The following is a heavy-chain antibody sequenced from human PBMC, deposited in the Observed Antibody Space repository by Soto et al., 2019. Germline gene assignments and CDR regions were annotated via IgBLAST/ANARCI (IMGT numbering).Heavy chain of an antibody. J-gene: IGHJ5*02. D-gene: IGHD3-22*01. Sequence: ASVKVSCKASGYSFTSYYIHWVRQAPGQGLEWIGIINSTDGSTLYAPKFRGRVTMTRDTSTSTVYLEVNSLRPEETAVFYCARAAGRSKLLPYYFDPWGQGTLVTVSS. V-gene: IGHV1-46*01. CDR1: GYSFTSYY. CDR2: INSTDGST. CDR3: ARAAGRSKLLPYYFDP.